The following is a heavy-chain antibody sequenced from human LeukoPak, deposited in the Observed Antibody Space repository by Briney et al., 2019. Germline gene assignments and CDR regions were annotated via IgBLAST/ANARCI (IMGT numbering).Heavy chain of an antibody. CDR1: GYSISSGNW. CDR3: ARTRVARFAFDI. Sequence: SDTLSLTCAVSGYSISSGNWWGWIRQPPGKGLEWIGYMYYTGSTYYNPSLKSRVTMSVDTSKNQFSLKLSSVTAVDTAVYYCARTRVARFAFDIWGQGTMVIVSS. D-gene: IGHD3-3*01. CDR2: MYYTGST. J-gene: IGHJ3*02. V-gene: IGHV4-28*01.